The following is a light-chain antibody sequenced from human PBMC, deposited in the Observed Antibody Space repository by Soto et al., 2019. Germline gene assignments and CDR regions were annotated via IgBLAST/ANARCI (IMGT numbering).Light chain of an antibody. CDR2: GTS. CDR1: NSNIGTGFD. V-gene: IGLV1-40*01. Sequence: QPVLTQPPSVSGAPGQRVTIACTGNNSNIGTGFDVHWYRHFPGAAPKLLLSGTSHRPSGVPDRFSGSKSGTSASLAITGLQADDEADYYCCSYAGRYTLVFGGGTKLTVL. J-gene: IGLJ3*02. CDR3: CSYAGRYTLV.